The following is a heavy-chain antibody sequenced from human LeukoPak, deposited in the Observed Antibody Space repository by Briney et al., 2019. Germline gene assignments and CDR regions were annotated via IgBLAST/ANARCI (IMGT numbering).Heavy chain of an antibody. D-gene: IGHD3-22*01. CDR1: GYSISSGYY. CDR2: IYHSGST. V-gene: IGHV4-38-2*02. J-gene: IGHJ4*02. CDR3: ARVTGYMIEDYFDS. Sequence: SETLSLTCTVSGYSISSGYYWGWIRQPPGKGLEWIGSIYHSGSTYYNPSLKSRVTISVDTSKNQFSLKLRSVTAADTAVYYCARVTGYMIEDYFDSWGQGTLVTVSS.